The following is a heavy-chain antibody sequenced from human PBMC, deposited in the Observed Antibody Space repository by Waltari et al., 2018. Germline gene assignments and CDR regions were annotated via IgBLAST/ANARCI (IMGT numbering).Heavy chain of an antibody. CDR3: ARHPAMTIMLWYFDL. CDR1: GGSLSSMTYY. J-gene: IGHJ2*01. CDR2: IYYSGST. Sequence: QLQLQESGPGLVKPSETLSLTCTVSGGSLSSMTYYWGWFREPPGKGLEWIGSIYYSGSTYYNPSLKSRVTISVDTSKNQFSLKLSSVTAADTAVYYCARHPAMTIMLWYFDLWGRGTLVTVSS. D-gene: IGHD2-8*01. V-gene: IGHV4-39*01.